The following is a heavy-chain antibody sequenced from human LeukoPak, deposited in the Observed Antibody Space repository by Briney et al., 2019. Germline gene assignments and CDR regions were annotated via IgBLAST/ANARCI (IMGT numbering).Heavy chain of an antibody. J-gene: IGHJ4*02. V-gene: IGHV3-23*01. CDR2: ISGSGGST. D-gene: IGHD3-22*01. Sequence: PGGSLRLSCAASGFTFRSYAMSWVRQAPGKGLEWVSAISGSGGSTYYADSVKGRFTISRDNSKNTLYLQMNSLRAEDTAVYNCAKSDDSSGYYYGIVYWGQGTLVTVSS. CDR3: AKSDDSSGYYYGIVY. CDR1: GFTFRSYA.